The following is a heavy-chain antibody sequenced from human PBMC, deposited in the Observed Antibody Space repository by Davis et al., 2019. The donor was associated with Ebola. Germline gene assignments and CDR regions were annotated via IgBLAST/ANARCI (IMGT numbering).Heavy chain of an antibody. V-gene: IGHV3-7*01. Sequence: GESLKISCAASGFTFSGYWMNWVRQAPGKGRERVANIKQDGSDKYYVDPVKGRFTISRDNDKNSLYLQMNSLRVEDTAVYYCATAGEVSGWGEFVDYWGQGVLVTVSS. CDR3: ATAGEVSGWGEFVDY. CDR1: GFTFSGYW. D-gene: IGHD3-16*01. J-gene: IGHJ4*02. CDR2: IKQDGSDK.